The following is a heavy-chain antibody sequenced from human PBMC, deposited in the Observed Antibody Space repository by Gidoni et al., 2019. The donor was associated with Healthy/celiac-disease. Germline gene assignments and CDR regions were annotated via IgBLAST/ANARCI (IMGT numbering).Heavy chain of an antibody. D-gene: IGHD5-12*01. Sequence: EVQLVESGGGLVQPGRSLRLSCAASGFTFDDYAMHWVRQAPGKGLEWVSGISWNSGSIGYADSVKGRFTISRDNAKNSLYLQMNSLRAEDTALYYCASSVGWLQPHAFDIWGQGTMVTVSS. J-gene: IGHJ3*02. CDR2: ISWNSGSI. CDR3: ASSVGWLQPHAFDI. CDR1: GFTFDDYA. V-gene: IGHV3-9*01.